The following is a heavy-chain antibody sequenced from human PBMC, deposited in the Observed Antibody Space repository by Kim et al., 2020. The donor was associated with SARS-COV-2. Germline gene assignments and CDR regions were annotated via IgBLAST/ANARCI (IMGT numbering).Heavy chain of an antibody. CDR2: IYYSGST. Sequence: SETLSLTCTVSGGSISSSSYYWGWIRQPPGKGLEWIGSIYYSGSTYYNPSLKSRVTISVDTSKNQFSLKLSPVTAADTAVYYCASLVVVPVGDLWAFDLWGRGTLVTVSS. CDR3: ASLVVVPVGDLWAFDL. CDR1: GGSISSSSYY. V-gene: IGHV4-39*01. D-gene: IGHD2-2*01. J-gene: IGHJ2*01.